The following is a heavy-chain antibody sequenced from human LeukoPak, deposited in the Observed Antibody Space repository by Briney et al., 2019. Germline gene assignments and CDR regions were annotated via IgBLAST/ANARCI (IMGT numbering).Heavy chain of an antibody. CDR1: GGSISDSNYY. D-gene: IGHD2-15*01. CDR3: AKVVVAATGAFDI. CDR2: IYHSGST. Sequence: SETLSLTCTVSGGSISDSNYYWGWIRQPPGKGLEWIGEIYHSGSTNYNPSLKSRVTISVDKSKNQFSLKLSSVTAADTAVYYCAKVVVAATGAFDIWGQGTMVTVSS. J-gene: IGHJ3*02. V-gene: IGHV4-39*07.